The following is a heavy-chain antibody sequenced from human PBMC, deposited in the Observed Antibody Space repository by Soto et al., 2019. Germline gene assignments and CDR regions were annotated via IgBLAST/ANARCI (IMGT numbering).Heavy chain of an antibody. CDR1: GYTFTSYD. Sequence: ASVKVSCKASGYTFTSYDINWVRQATGQGLEWMGWMNPNSGNTGYAQKFQGRVTMTRNTSISTAYMELSSLRSEDTAVYYCATAIAAAGRRRFAFDIWGQGKMVTVSS. J-gene: IGHJ3*02. CDR2: MNPNSGNT. D-gene: IGHD6-13*01. V-gene: IGHV1-8*01. CDR3: ATAIAAAGRRRFAFDI.